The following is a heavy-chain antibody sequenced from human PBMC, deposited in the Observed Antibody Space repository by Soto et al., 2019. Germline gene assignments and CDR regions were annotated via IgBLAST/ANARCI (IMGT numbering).Heavy chain of an antibody. CDR2: IKIKTDGGTT. D-gene: IGHD4-17*01. V-gene: IGHV3-15*01. Sequence: GGSLRLSCAASGVTFSNAWMSWVRQAPGKGLEWVGRIKIKTDGGTTDYAAPVKGRFTISRDDSKNTLYLQMNSLKTEDTAVYYWTTGYTVTRRVFDYWGQGTLVTVSS. J-gene: IGHJ4*02. CDR3: TTGYTVTRRVFDY. CDR1: GVTFSNAW.